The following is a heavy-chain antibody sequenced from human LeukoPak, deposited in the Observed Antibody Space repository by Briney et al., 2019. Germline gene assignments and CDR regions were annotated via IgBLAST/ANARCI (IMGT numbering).Heavy chain of an antibody. Sequence: GGSLRLSCAASGFTFSSYSMNWVRQAPGKGLEWVSSISTSSSYIYYADSVKGRFTISRDNAKNSLYLQMNSLRAEDTAVYYCARDLGDYYDSSGYRYYLDYWGQGTLVTVSS. CDR3: ARDLGDYYDSSGYRYYLDY. CDR1: GFTFSSYS. CDR2: ISTSSSYI. J-gene: IGHJ4*02. V-gene: IGHV3-21*01. D-gene: IGHD3-22*01.